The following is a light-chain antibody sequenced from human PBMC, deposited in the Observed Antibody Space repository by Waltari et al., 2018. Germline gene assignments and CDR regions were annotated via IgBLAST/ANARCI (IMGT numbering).Light chain of an antibody. CDR1: QSVSSY. CDR2: GAS. Sequence: EIVLTQSPANLSLSPGERATLSCRASQSVSSYLAWYQQKPGQAPRLLIYGASNRATGIPARFSGSGSGTDFTLTISSLEPEDFAVYYCQHRGDWPPTWTFGQGTKVEIK. J-gene: IGKJ1*01. V-gene: IGKV3-11*01. CDR3: QHRGDWPPTWT.